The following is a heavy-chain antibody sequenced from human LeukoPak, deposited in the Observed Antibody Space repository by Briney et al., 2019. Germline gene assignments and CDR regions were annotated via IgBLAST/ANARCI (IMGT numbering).Heavy chain of an antibody. V-gene: IGHV1-18*01. D-gene: IGHD6-19*01. J-gene: IGHJ4*02. Sequence: ASVKVSCKASGYTFTSCGISWVRQAPGQGLEWMGWISAHSGNTNYAQKLQGRVTMTTDTSTSTAYMELRSLRSDDTAVYYCARGQAVAGTPYYFDYWGQGTLVTVSS. CDR2: ISAHSGNT. CDR1: GYTFTSCG. CDR3: ARGQAVAGTPYYFDY.